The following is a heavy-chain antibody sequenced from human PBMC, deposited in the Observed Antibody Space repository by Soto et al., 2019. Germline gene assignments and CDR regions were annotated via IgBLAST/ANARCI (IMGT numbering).Heavy chain of an antibody. J-gene: IGHJ4*02. V-gene: IGHV1-18*01. D-gene: IGHD2-21*02. CDR3: ARGGDVVLVTAPLDY. CDR2: ISAYNGNT. Sequence: ASVKVSCKASGYTFTSYGISWVRQAPGQGLEWMGWISAYNGNTNYAQKLQGRVTMTTDTSTSTAYMELRSLRSEDTAVYYCARGGDVVLVTAPLDYWGQGTLVTVSS. CDR1: GYTFTSYG.